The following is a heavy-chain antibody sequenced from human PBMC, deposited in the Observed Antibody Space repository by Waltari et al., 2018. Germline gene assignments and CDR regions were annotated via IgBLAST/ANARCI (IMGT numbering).Heavy chain of an antibody. V-gene: IGHV1-69*01. Sequence: QVQLVQSGAEVKKPGSSVKVSCKASGGTFSSYAISWVRQAPGQGLEWMGGIIPIFGTANDAQKFQGRVTITADESTSTAYMELSSLRSEDTAVYYCARDSGYCSSTSCYGAYYFDYWGQGTLVTVSS. CDR3: ARDSGYCSSTSCYGAYYFDY. D-gene: IGHD2-2*03. CDR2: IIPIFGTA. CDR1: GGTFSSYA. J-gene: IGHJ4*02.